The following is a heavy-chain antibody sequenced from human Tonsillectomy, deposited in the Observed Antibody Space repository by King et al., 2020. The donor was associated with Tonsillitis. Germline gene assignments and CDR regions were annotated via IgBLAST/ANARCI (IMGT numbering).Heavy chain of an antibody. J-gene: IGHJ6*03. Sequence: QLVQSGAEVKKPGSSVKVSCKTSGGTFSSFAISWVRQAPGQGLEWMGGIIPMFGTANYAQKFQGRVTITADKFTSTAYMELSSLRSEDTAMYYCARGNSMIVDYYMDVWGKGTTVTVSS. D-gene: IGHD3-22*01. CDR3: ARGNSMIVDYYMDV. CDR2: IIPMFGTA. V-gene: IGHV1-69*06. CDR1: GGTFSSFA.